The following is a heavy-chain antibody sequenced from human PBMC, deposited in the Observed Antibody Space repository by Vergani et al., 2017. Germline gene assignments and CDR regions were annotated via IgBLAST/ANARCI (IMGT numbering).Heavy chain of an antibody. D-gene: IGHD2-15*01. Sequence: QLLLQESGPGVVKPSETLSLICNVSGGSVSGSGYYWGWVRQSPGKGLEWIGTMYYSGSTYHNPSLKSRVSMSVDTSKNQFSLKLSSVTAADTAVYYCARHQAGYCSGGSCYSWYFDLWGRGTLVTVSS. CDR1: GGSVSGSGYY. CDR2: MYYSGST. J-gene: IGHJ2*01. V-gene: IGHV4-39*01. CDR3: ARHQAGYCSGGSCYSWYFDL.